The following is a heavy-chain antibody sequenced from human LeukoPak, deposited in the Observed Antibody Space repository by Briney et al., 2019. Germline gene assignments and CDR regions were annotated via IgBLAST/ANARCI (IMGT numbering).Heavy chain of an antibody. D-gene: IGHD6-19*01. J-gene: IGHJ4*02. CDR2: ISDSGGIT. CDR3: AKDARRYSGWYFFDH. V-gene: IGHV3-23*01. Sequence: GGSLRLSCAASGFAFSSQAMGWVRQAPGNGLEWVSVISDSGGITYYADSVKGRFTISRDNSRNTLYLQMNSLRVDDTAVYYCAKDARRYSGWYFFDHWGQGTLVTVSS. CDR1: GFAFSSQA.